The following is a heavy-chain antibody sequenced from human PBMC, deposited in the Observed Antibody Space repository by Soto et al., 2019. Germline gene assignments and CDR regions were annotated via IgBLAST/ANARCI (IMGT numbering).Heavy chain of an antibody. D-gene: IGHD3-10*01. CDR1: GYTFSNNA. Sequence: EVQLLESGGDLVQPGGSLSPSCEASGYTFSNNATSWVRQAPGKGLEWVTGISARGGTTYYVDSVKGRFTTSRDNSKNTLFLQRNALRAEDRAVYYCAKDRGFGAGHGMDVWGQGTTVTVSS. V-gene: IGHV3-23*01. J-gene: IGHJ6*02. CDR3: AKDRGFGAGHGMDV. CDR2: ISARGGTT.